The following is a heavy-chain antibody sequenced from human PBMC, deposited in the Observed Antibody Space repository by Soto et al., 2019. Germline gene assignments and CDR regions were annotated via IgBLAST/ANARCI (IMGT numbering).Heavy chain of an antibody. J-gene: IGHJ4*02. V-gene: IGHV1-18*01. CDR1: GYAFSFG. CDR3: ATYYFGSGSYYRFDN. Sequence: ASVKVSCKASGYAFSFGFSWVRQAPGQGLEWMGWISASDGSTNSASKFRGRISMTTDTFTHTAYLDLLSLTSDDTAMYFCATYYFGSGSYYRFDNWGQGTRVTVSS. CDR2: ISASDGST. D-gene: IGHD3-10*01.